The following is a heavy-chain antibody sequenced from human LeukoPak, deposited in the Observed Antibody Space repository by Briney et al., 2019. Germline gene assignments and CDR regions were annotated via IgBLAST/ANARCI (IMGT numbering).Heavy chain of an antibody. J-gene: IGHJ4*02. Sequence: GGSLRLSCAASGFTFSSYWMHWVRQAPGKGLVWVSRINSDGSSTSYADSVKGRFTISRDNAKNTLYLQMNSLRAEDTAVYYCARDATYYYDRSGLDYWGQGTLVTVSS. V-gene: IGHV3-74*01. D-gene: IGHD3-22*01. CDR3: ARDATYYYDRSGLDY. CDR2: INSDGSST. CDR1: GFTFSSYW.